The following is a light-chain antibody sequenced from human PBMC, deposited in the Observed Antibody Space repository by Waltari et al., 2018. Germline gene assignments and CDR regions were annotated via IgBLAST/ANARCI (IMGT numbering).Light chain of an antibody. CDR1: SSDIGGSTY. CDR3: SSFANNKRI. V-gene: IGLV2-8*01. CDR2: EVN. Sequence: QSALAQPPSASGSPGQSITVSCTGTSSDIGGSTYVSWFQQHPGRGPRLIIYEVNQRPSWVPDRFSGSKSGNTAFLTVSGLQPEDEAHYHCSSFANNKRIFGGGTKLTVL. J-gene: IGLJ2*01.